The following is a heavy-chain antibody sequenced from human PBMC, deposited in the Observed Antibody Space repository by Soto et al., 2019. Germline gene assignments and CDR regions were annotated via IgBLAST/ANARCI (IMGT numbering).Heavy chain of an antibody. D-gene: IGHD3-10*01. V-gene: IGHV4-39*07. CDR1: GGSISSSSYY. CDR2: IYYSGST. Sequence: PSETLSLTCTVSGGSISSSSYYWGWIRQPPGKGLEWIGSIYYSGSTYYNPSLKSRVTISVDTSKNQFSLKLSSVTAADTAVYHCARGPTYYYGHYFDYWGQGTLVTVSS. J-gene: IGHJ4*02. CDR3: ARGPTYYYGHYFDY.